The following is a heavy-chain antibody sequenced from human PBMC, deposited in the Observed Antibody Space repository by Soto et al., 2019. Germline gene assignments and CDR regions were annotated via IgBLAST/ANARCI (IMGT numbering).Heavy chain of an antibody. V-gene: IGHV1-18*01. CDR1: GYTFTSYG. CDR3: ARESYYYYYGMDV. J-gene: IGHJ6*02. Sequence: ASVKVSCKASGYTFTSYGISWVRQAPGQGLEWMGWISAYNGNTNYAQKLQGRVTMTTDTSTSTAYMELRSLRSDDTAVYYCARESYYYYYGMDVWGQGTTVTVSS. CDR2: ISAYNGNT.